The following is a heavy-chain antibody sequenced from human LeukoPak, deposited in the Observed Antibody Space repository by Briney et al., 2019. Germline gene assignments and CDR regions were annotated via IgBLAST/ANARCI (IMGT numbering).Heavy chain of an antibody. Sequence: SETLSFTCTVSGGSISSNLYYWTWIRQPAGKGLEWIGRIYTHGGTNYHPSLKSRVTISVDTSKNQFSLNLSSVTAADTAVYFCARGFGGQEVYDYWGQGTLVTVSS. J-gene: IGHJ4*02. V-gene: IGHV4-61*02. CDR2: IYTHGGT. CDR3: ARGFGGQEVYDY. CDR1: GGSISSNLYY. D-gene: IGHD2-15*01.